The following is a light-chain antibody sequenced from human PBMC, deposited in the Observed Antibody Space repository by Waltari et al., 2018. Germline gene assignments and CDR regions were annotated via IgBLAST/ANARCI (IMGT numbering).Light chain of an antibody. V-gene: IGKV1-5*03. CDR3: QQYNSYPWT. CDR1: TSISSR. J-gene: IGKJ1*01. Sequence: DIQMTQSPSTLSASVGDRVTITCRASTSISSRLAWYQQKPGKAPKLLIYKASSLESGVPSRFSGSGSGTEFTLTISSLQPDDFATYYCQQYNSYPWTFGQGTKVEIK. CDR2: KAS.